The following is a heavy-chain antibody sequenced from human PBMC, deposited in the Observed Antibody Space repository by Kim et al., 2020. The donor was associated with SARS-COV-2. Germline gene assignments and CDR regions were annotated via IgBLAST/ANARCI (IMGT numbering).Heavy chain of an antibody. J-gene: IGHJ4*02. CDR2: IWYDGSNK. CDR1: GFTFSSYG. Sequence: GGSLRLSCAASGFTFSSYGMHWVRQAPGKGLEWVAVIWYDGSNKYYADSVKGRFTISRDNSKNTLYLQMNSLRAEDTAVYYCAKDRWYYDSSGYLDYWGQGTLVTVSS. V-gene: IGHV3-33*06. D-gene: IGHD3-22*01. CDR3: AKDRWYYDSSGYLDY.